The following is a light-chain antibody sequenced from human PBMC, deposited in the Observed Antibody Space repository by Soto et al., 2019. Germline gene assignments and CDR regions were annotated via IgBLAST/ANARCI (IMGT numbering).Light chain of an antibody. Sequence: SYELTQPPSVSVSPGQTASITCSGDKLGDKFACWYQQKPGQSPILVIYQDTKRPSGIPERFSGSNSGNTATLTISGTQAMDEGDYYCQAWDSGTVVFGGGTKLTVL. CDR2: QDT. CDR1: KLGDKF. V-gene: IGLV3-1*01. J-gene: IGLJ3*02. CDR3: QAWDSGTVV.